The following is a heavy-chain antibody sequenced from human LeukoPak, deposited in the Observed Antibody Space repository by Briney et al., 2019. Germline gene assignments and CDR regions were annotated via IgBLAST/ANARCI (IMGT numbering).Heavy chain of an antibody. Sequence: GGSLRLSCAASGFTFSSYWMHWVRQAPGKGLVWVSRINGDGSTTNYADSVKGRFTISRDTAKNTVYLQMNSLRGEDTAVYYCVRDASYWGQGTLVTVSS. V-gene: IGHV3-74*01. CDR3: VRDASY. CDR1: GFTFSSYW. J-gene: IGHJ4*02. CDR2: INGDGSTT.